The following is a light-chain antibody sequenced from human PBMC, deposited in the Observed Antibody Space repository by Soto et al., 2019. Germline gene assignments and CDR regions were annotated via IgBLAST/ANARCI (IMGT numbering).Light chain of an antibody. Sequence: DIQMTQSPSSLSASVGDRVTITCRASQSISSYLNWYQQKPGKAPKLLIYAASSLQSGVPSRFSGSGSGTDFALTISSLQPEDFATYYCQQSDSTPPFGVGTNVDIK. J-gene: IGKJ4*01. CDR1: QSISSY. CDR2: AAS. V-gene: IGKV1-39*01. CDR3: QQSDSTPP.